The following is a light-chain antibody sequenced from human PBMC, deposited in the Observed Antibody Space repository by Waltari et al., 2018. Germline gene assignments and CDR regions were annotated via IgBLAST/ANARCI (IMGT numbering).Light chain of an antibody. V-gene: IGLV3-1*01. CDR1: ILGNKY. J-gene: IGLJ3*02. CDR2: QDT. CDR3: QALGTGAWV. Sequence: SFELTQPPSVSMSPGQTASITCSGDILGNKYASWYQHKPGQSPLLVIYQDTKRPSGIPERFSGSKSGNAATLTISGTQAMDDAYYYCQALGTGAWVFGGGTKLTVL.